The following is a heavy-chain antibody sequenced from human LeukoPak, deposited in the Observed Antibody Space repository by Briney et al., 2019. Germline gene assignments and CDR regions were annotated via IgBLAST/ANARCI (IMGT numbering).Heavy chain of an antibody. V-gene: IGHV3-30*02. CDR1: GSTFSYYG. D-gene: IGHD6-13*01. CDR3: ARDLTYNSWYFFDY. J-gene: IGHJ4*02. Sequence: GGXXRLSCAASGSTFSYYGMHWVRQAPGKGLEWVTYITYDGSNENYGESVKGRFTISRDNSKNTLYMEMNSLRAEDTAVYYCARDLTYNSWYFFDYWGQGALVTVSS. CDR2: ITYDGSNE.